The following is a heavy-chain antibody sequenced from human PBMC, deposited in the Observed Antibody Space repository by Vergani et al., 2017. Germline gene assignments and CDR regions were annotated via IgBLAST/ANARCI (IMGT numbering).Heavy chain of an antibody. Sequence: QVQLQQWGAGLLKPSETLSLTCAVYGGSFSGYYWSWIRQPPGKGLDWIGEINHSGSTNYNPSLKSQVTISVDTAKNQFSLKLSSVTAADTAVYYCARGYCSSTSCYRHYYYYMDVWGKGTTVTFSS. J-gene: IGHJ6*03. CDR1: GGSFSGYY. V-gene: IGHV4-34*01. D-gene: IGHD2-2*01. CDR2: INHSGST. CDR3: ARGYCSSTSCYRHYYYYMDV.